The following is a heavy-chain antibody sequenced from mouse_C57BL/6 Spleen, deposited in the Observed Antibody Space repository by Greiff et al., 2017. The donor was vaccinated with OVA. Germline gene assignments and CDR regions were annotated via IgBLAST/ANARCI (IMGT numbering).Heavy chain of an antibody. V-gene: IGHV10-1*01. Sequence: EVQLVESGGGLVQPKGSLKLSCAASGFSFNTYAMNWVRQAPGKGLEWVARIRSKSNNYATSYADSVKDRFTISRDDSESMLYLQMNNLKTEDTAMYYCVREGAHYDGFDYWGQGTTLTVSS. CDR2: IRSKSNNYAT. J-gene: IGHJ2*01. CDR3: VREGAHYDGFDY. CDR1: GFSFNTYA. D-gene: IGHD1-2*01.